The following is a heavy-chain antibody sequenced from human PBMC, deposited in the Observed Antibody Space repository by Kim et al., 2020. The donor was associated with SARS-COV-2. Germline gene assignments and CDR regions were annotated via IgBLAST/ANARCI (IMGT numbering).Heavy chain of an antibody. CDR1: GGSISSGGYY. Sequence: SETLSLTCTVSGGSISSGGYYRSWIRQHPGKGLEWIGYIYYSGSTYYNPSLKSRVTISVDTSKNQFSLKLSSVTAADTAVYYCARAPGLGTMIVVVTHFDYWGQGTLVTVSS. CDR3: ARAPGLGTMIVVVTHFDY. V-gene: IGHV4-31*03. J-gene: IGHJ4*02. D-gene: IGHD3-22*01. CDR2: IYYSGST.